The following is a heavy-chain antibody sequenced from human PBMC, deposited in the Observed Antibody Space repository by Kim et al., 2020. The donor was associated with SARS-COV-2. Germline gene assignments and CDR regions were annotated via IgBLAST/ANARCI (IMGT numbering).Heavy chain of an antibody. Sequence: SETLSLTCTVSGGSISSGGYYWSWIRQHPGKGLEWIGYIYYSGSTYYNPSLKSRVTISVDTSKNQFSLKLSSVTAADTAVYYCARAREYCSGGSCYSGDQERYYFDYWGQGTLVTVSS. V-gene: IGHV4-31*03. CDR2: IYYSGST. CDR3: ARAREYCSGGSCYSGDQERYYFDY. CDR1: GGSISSGGYY. J-gene: IGHJ4*02. D-gene: IGHD2-15*01.